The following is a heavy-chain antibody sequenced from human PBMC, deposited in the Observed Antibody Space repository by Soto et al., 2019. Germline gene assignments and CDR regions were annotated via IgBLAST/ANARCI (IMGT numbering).Heavy chain of an antibody. J-gene: IGHJ4*02. CDR2: INPSGGST. D-gene: IGHD6-13*01. CDR1: CYTFTSHY. Sequence: ASLRESCQPACYTFTSHYMHWVRQARGRGLDWMGIINPSGGSTSYAQKFQGRDTMTRDTSTSKVYLELSSLRSECTAGYYCARDPAIASDGAVDYWAQGTMVTVSS. V-gene: IGHV1-46*01. CDR3: ARDPAIASDGAVDY.